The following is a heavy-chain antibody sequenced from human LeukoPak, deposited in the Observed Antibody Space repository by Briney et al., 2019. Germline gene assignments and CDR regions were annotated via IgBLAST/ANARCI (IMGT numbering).Heavy chain of an antibody. V-gene: IGHV4-34*01. CDR2: INHSGST. D-gene: IGHD3-16*01. CDR1: GGSFSGYY. CDR3: ARGPGGGSYPPTYYYYGMDV. J-gene: IGHJ6*02. Sequence: PSETLSLTCAVYGGSFSGYYWSWIRQPPGKGLEWIGEINHSGSTNYNPSLKSRVTISVDTSKNQFSLKLSSVTVADTAVYYCARGPGGGSYPPTYYYYGMDVWGQGTTVTVSS.